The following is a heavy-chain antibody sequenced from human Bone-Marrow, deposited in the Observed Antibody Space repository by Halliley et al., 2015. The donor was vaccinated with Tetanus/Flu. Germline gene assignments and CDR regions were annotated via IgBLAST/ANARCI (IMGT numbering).Heavy chain of an antibody. J-gene: IGHJ4*02. V-gene: IGHV3-43*02. D-gene: IGHD3-22*01. CDR3: VKGNDIRGYFLDS. CDR2: ISADGRIT. Sequence: WVSLISADGRITDYVDSVKGRFIIPRDNSKNSVSLQINSLRSEDPPLYPCVKGNDIRGYFLDSWGQGTLVTVSS.